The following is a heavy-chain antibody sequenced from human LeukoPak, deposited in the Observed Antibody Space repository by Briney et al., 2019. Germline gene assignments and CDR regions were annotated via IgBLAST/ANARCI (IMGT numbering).Heavy chain of an antibody. CDR1: GYSFASYW. Sequence: GESLKISCKGPGYSFASYWIGWVRQMPGKGLEWMGMIYPGDSDTRYSPSFQGQVTISADKSINTAYLQWSSLKASDTAMYYCARRKYEGLDPFDIWGQGTLVTVSS. CDR3: ARRKYEGLDPFDI. CDR2: IYPGDSDT. D-gene: IGHD2-2*01. J-gene: IGHJ3*02. V-gene: IGHV5-51*01.